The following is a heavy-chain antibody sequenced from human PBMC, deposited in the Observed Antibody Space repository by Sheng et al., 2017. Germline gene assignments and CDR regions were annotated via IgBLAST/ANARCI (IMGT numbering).Heavy chain of an antibody. V-gene: IGHV4-34*01. Sequence: QVQLQQWGAGLLKPSETLSLTCAVYGGSFSGYYWSWIRQPPGKGLEWIGEINHSGSTNYNPSLKSRVTISVDTSKNQFSLKLSSVTAADTAVYYCARPTVKRRYNWNVDYYGMDVWGQGTTVTVSS. D-gene: IGHD1-1*01. J-gene: IGHJ6*02. CDR3: ARPTVKRRYNWNVDYYGMDV. CDR2: INHSGST. CDR1: GGSFSGYY.